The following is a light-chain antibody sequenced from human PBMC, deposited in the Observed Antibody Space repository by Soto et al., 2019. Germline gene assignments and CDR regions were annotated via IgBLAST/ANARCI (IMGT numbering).Light chain of an antibody. Sequence: EIVMTQSPATLSVSPGERATLSCRASQSVSSNLAWYQQKPGQAPRLLIYRASTRATGIPARFSGSGSGTEFTLTISSLQSEDFAVYYCQQYNNWPLALTFGGGTKVEIK. CDR2: RAS. CDR3: QQYNNWPLALT. J-gene: IGKJ4*01. CDR1: QSVSSN. V-gene: IGKV3-15*01.